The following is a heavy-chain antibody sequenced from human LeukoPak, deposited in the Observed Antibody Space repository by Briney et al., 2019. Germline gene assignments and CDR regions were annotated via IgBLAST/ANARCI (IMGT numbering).Heavy chain of an antibody. CDR3: ARAPSTLVETNTPYFDY. CDR2: IQTSGST. D-gene: IGHD1-26*01. Sequence: SETLSLTCTVSGGSISSYYWSWIRQPAGKGLEWIGRIQTSGSTKYNPSLRSRVTMSGDTSKNQFSLKLSSVTAADTAVYYCARAPSTLVETNTPYFDYWGQGTLVTVSS. V-gene: IGHV4-4*07. CDR1: GGSISSYY. J-gene: IGHJ4*02.